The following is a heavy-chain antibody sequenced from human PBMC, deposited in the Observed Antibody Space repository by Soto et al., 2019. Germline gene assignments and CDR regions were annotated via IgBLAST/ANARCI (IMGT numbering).Heavy chain of an antibody. V-gene: IGHV4-31*03. CDR1: GGSISSGGYY. CDR2: IYYSGST. D-gene: IGHD2-15*01. CDR3: ARWWDPPNEGVGHWFDP. J-gene: IGHJ5*02. Sequence: QVQLQESGPGLVKPSQTLSLTCTVSGGSISSGGYYWSWIRQHPGKGLEWIGYIYYSGSTYYNPSLKSRVNLSLDTSKNRFSLKLSSVTAADTAVYYCARWWDPPNEGVGHWFDPWGQGTLVTVSS.